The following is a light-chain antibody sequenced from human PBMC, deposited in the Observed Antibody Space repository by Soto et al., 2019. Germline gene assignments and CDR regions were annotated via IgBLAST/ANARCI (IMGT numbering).Light chain of an antibody. CDR1: QSINRW. CDR3: QQYSSFST. J-gene: IGKJ1*01. V-gene: IGKV1-5*01. CDR2: DVS. Sequence: IQMNHSPATLSASVGDRVTITCRASQSINRWLAWNQQRPGKAPKLLIYDVSSLEGGVPSRFSGSVSGTEFTLTISSLQPDDFATYHCQQYSSFSTFGQGARWIS.